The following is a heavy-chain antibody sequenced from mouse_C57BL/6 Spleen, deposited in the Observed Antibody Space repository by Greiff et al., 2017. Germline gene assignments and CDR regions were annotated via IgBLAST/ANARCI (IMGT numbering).Heavy chain of an antibody. CDR3: ARERDGAAMDY. V-gene: IGHV1-61*01. D-gene: IGHD1-1*02. CDR1: GYTFTSYW. J-gene: IGHJ4*01. Sequence: VQLQQPGAELVRPGSSVKLSCKASGYTFTSYWMDWVKQRPGQGLEWIGNIYPSDSETHYNQKFKDKATLTVDKSSSTAYMQLSSLTSDDSAVYYCARERDGAAMDYWGQGTSVTVSS. CDR2: IYPSDSET.